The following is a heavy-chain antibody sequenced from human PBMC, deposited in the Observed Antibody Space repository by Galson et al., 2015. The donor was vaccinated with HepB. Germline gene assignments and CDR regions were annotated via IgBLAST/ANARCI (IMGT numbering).Heavy chain of an antibody. D-gene: IGHD3/OR15-3a*01. Sequence: SVKVSCKASGCTSTDYVVNWVRQAPGQGLEWVGWMKTNTGKPTYAAGVAGRFVVSMDTSVTTAYLQIDSLETDDTAVYSCARSPVRSLDWLPYYDYYYMDVWGEGTTVTVSS. CDR3: ARSPVRSLDWLPYYDYYYMDV. V-gene: IGHV7-4-1*01. CDR2: MKTNTGKP. CDR1: GCTSTDYV. J-gene: IGHJ6*03.